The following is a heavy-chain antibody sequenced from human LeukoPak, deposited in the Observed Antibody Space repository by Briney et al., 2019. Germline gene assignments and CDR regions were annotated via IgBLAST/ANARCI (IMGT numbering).Heavy chain of an antibody. D-gene: IGHD3-10*02. CDR2: IIPIFGTA. J-gene: IGHJ4*02. CDR3: ARGGNDRASIFY. V-gene: IGHV1-69*05. CDR1: GGTFSSYA. Sequence: ASVKVSCKASGGTFSSYAISWVRQAPRQGLEWMGGIIPIFGTANYAQKFQDRVTISTDESTSTAYMELSSLRSEDTAVYYCARGGNDRASIFYWGQGTLVTVSS.